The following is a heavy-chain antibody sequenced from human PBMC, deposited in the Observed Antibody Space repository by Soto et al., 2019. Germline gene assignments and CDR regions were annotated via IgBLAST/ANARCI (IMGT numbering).Heavy chain of an antibody. CDR2: IIPIFGTA. Sequence: SVKFSCKASGGTFSSYAISWVRQAPGQGLEWMGGIIPIFGTANYAQKFQGRVTITADKSTSTAYMELSSLRSEDTAVYYCARGTTMIVLHYYFEYWGQGTLVTVSS. V-gene: IGHV1-69*06. D-gene: IGHD3-22*01. CDR3: ARGTTMIVLHYYFEY. CDR1: GGTFSSYA. J-gene: IGHJ4*02.